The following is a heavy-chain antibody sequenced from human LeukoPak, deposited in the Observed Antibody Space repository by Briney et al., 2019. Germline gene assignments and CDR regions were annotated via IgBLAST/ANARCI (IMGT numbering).Heavy chain of an antibody. D-gene: IGHD4-23*01. CDR2: VYYTGVT. CDR3: ARERSSSGGHNWFDP. J-gene: IGHJ5*02. CDR1: GGYIITSGHY. V-gene: IGHV4-39*07. Sequence: SEALSLTCTVSGGYIITSGHYWGWIRQPPGKGLEWIGSVYYTGVTSTNPFFRSRMSTSVDTSKNQFSLTLTSATAADAAVYYCARERSSSGGHNWFDPWGQGTLVTVSS.